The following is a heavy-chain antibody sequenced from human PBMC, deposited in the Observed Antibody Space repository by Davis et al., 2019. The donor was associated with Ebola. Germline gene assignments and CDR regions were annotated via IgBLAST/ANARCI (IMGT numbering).Heavy chain of an antibody. J-gene: IGHJ4*02. CDR1: GYSFTNYW. V-gene: IGHV5-10-1*01. D-gene: IGHD3-10*01. CDR2: IDPSDSST. Sequence: SCKASGYSFTNYWISWVRQMPGEGLEWLGSIDPSDSSTKYKPSFEGHVAISADTSTGTAYLQWSSLQASDTAMYFCATTYGGGSIDYWGQGTRVIVSS. CDR3: ATTYGGGSIDY.